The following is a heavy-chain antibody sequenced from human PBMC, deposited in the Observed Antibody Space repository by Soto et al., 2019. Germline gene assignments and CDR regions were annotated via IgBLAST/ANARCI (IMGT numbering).Heavy chain of an antibody. CDR3: ATTGGLGELSFDY. V-gene: IGHV4-30-2*01. CDR2: IYHSGST. J-gene: IGHJ4*02. D-gene: IGHD3-10*01. Sequence: PSETLSLTCAVSGGSISSGGYSWSWIRQPPGKGLEWIGYIYHSGSTYYNPSLKSRVTISVDRSKNQFSLKLSSVTAADTAVYYCATTGGLGELSFDYWGQGTLVTVSS. CDR1: GGSISSGGYS.